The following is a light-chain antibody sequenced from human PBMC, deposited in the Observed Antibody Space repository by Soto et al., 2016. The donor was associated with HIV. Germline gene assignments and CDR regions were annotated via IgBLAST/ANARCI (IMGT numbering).Light chain of an antibody. CDR3: QVWDRSRDHPNWV. J-gene: IGLJ3*02. Sequence: SYELTQPPSVSVAPGKTASITCGGDNIGSKSVHWYQQKPGQAPVLVVYDDSDRPSGIPERFSGSNSGNTATLTISRVEAGDEADYYCQVWDRSRDHPNWVFGGGTKL. CDR1: NIGSKS. CDR2: DDS. V-gene: IGLV3-21*03.